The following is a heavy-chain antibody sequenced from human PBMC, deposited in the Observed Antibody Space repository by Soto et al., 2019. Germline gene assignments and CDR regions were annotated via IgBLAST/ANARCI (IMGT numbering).Heavy chain of an antibody. Sequence: QVQLVQSGAEVKKPGSSVKVSCKSSGGTFSSYAISWVRQAPGQGLEWMGGIIPIFGTANYAQTFQGRVTITADEPTSTAYIELSSLRAKDTAVYYCATKRGYCSGGSCYYYFDYWGQGTLVTVSS. D-gene: IGHD2-15*01. CDR3: ATKRGYCSGGSCYYYFDY. CDR1: GGTFSSYA. CDR2: IIPIFGTA. V-gene: IGHV1-69*12. J-gene: IGHJ4*02.